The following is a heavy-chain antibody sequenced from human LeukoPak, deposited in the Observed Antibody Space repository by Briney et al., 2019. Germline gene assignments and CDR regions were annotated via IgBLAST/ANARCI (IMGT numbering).Heavy chain of an antibody. V-gene: IGHV5-51*01. CDR1: GYSFASYW. CDR3: ARRGGGYVDF. CDR2: IYPADSDV. Sequence: GESLQISCKGSGYSFASYWIGWVRQLPGKGLEWMGIIYPADSDVRYSPSFQGQVTISADKSISTAYLQWGSLKASDTAMYYCARRGGGYVDFWGQGTLVTVSS. D-gene: IGHD2-15*01. J-gene: IGHJ4*02.